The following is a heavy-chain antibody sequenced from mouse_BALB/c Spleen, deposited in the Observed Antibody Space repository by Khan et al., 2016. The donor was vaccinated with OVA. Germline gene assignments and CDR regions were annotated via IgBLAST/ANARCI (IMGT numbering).Heavy chain of an antibody. J-gene: IGHJ1*01. V-gene: IGHV1-63*02. CDR3: ARWTTWYFDV. D-gene: IGHD2-13*01. CDR2: IYPGGYFT. Sequence: VQLQQSGGEVVRPGTSVKISCKASGYTFTNYWLGWIRQRPGHGLEWIGDIYPGGYFTNYNEQFKDKATLTVDTSSTTANLQLSSLTSEDSAVFFSARWTTWYFDVWGAGTTVTVSS. CDR1: GYTFTNYW.